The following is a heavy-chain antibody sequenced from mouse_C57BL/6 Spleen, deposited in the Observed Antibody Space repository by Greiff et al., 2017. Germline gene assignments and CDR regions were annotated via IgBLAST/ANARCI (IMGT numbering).Heavy chain of an antibody. J-gene: IGHJ2*01. CDR2: IDPEDGDT. V-gene: IGHV14-1*01. Sequence: VQLQQSGAELVRPGASVKLSCTASGFNIKDYYMHWVKQRPEQGLEWIGRIDPEDGDTEYAPKFQGKATMTADPSSNTAYLQLSSLTSEDTAVYYGTRTVVATGGYYFDYWGQGTTLTVSS. CDR1: GFNIKDYY. D-gene: IGHD1-1*01. CDR3: TRTVVATGGYYFDY.